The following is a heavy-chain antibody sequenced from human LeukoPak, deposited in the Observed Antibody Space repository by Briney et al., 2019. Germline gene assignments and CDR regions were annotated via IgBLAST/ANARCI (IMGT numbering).Heavy chain of an antibody. V-gene: IGHV4-59*08. CDR3: ARQSPGTYYYHNSGYYGYYFDY. Sequence: SETLSLTCTVSGGSMRSNYWSLTRQPPGKGLEWIGYIYYSGSTNYNPSLKSRVTISVDTSKNQFSLKLNSVTAADTAVYYCARQSPGTYYYHNSGYYGYYFDYWGQGTLVTVSS. D-gene: IGHD3-22*01. CDR1: GGSMRSNY. J-gene: IGHJ4*02. CDR2: IYYSGST.